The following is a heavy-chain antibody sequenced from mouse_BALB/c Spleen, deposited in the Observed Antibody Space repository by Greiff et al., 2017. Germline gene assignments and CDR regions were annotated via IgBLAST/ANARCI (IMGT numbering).Heavy chain of an antibody. CDR1: GYTFTSYW. J-gene: IGHJ3*01. CDR2: INPSTGYT. Sequence: VQLQQSGAELAKPGASVKMSCKASGYTFTSYWMHWVKQRPGQGLEWIGYINPSTGYTEYNQKFKDKATLTADKSSSTAYMQLSSLTSEDSAVYYCARYGYAWFAYWGQGTLVTVSA. V-gene: IGHV1-7*01. CDR3: ARYGYAWFAY. D-gene: IGHD2-2*01.